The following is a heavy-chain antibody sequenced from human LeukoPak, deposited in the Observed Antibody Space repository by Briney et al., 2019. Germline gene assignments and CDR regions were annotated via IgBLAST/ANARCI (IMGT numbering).Heavy chain of an antibody. CDR3: ARGKTPLHYFDY. CDR2: IIPIFGTA. V-gene: IGHV1-69*01. Sequence: SVKVSCKASGGTFSSYAISWVRQAPGQGLEWMGGIIPIFGTANYAQKFQGRVTITGDESTSTAYMELSSLRSEDTAVYYCARGKTPLHYFDYWGQGTLVTVSS. CDR1: GGTFSSYA. J-gene: IGHJ4*02. D-gene: IGHD2-15*01.